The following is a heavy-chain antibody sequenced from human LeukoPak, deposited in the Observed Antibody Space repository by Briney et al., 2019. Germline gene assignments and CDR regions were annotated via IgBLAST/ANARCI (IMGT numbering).Heavy chain of an antibody. Sequence: ASVKVSCKASGYTFTNYGISWVRQAPGQGLEWMGWITTYNGNTNYAQKLQGRVTMTTDTSTTTAYMELRSLRSDDTAVYYCARVQNLYCSGGRSHSGWFAPWGQGTLVTVSS. CDR2: ITTYNGNT. CDR1: GYTFTNYG. J-gene: IGHJ5*02. V-gene: IGHV1-18*01. CDR3: ARVQNLYCSGGRSHSGWFAP. D-gene: IGHD2-15*01.